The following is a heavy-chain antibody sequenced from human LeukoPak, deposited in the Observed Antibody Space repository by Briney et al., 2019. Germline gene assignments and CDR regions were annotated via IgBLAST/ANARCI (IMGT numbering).Heavy chain of an antibody. V-gene: IGHV3-30*02. CDR2: IRYDGSNK. D-gene: IGHD2-8*01. J-gene: IGHJ4*02. CDR3: AKDLVHFSLVCSFDY. Sequence: PGGSLRLSCAASGLTFDDYGMSWVRQAPGKGLERVAFIRYDGSNKYYADSVKGRFTISRDNSKNTLYLQMNSLRAEDTAVYYCAKDLVHFSLVCSFDYWGQGTLVTVSS. CDR1: GLTFDDYG.